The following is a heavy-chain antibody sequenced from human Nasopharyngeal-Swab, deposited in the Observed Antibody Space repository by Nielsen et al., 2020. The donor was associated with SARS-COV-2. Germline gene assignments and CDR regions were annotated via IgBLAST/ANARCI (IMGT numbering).Heavy chain of an antibody. J-gene: IGHJ4*02. Sequence: WVRQAPGQGLEWMGWINTNTGNPTYAQGFTGRFVFSLDTSVSTAYLQISSLKAEDTAVYYCAREPLPGYGDYDYWGRGTLVTVSS. CDR3: AREPLPGYGDYDY. V-gene: IGHV7-4-1*02. D-gene: IGHD4-17*01. CDR2: INTNTGNP.